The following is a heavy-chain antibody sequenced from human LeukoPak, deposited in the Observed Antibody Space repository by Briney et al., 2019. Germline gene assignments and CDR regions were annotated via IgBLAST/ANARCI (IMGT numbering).Heavy chain of an antibody. V-gene: IGHV1-8*01. CDR2: MNPNSGNT. J-gene: IGHJ4*02. CDR3: ARSGGVVVAAAGY. D-gene: IGHD2-15*01. CDR1: GYTFTSYD. Sequence: ASVKVSCKASGYTFTSYDINWVRQATGQGLEWMGWMNPNSGNTGHAQQFQGRVTMTRNTSMGTAYMELSSLRSEGTAVYYCARSGGVVVAAAGYWGQGTLVTVSS.